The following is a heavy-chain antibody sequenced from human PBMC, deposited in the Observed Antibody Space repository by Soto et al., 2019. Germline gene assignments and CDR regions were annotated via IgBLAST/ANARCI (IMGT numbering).Heavy chain of an antibody. CDR1: GGTFSSYA. CDR3: ARAQHSSGPFDY. CDR2: IIPIFGTA. J-gene: IGHJ4*02. Sequence: GASVKVSCKASGGTFSSYAISWVRQAPGQGLEWMGGIIPIFGTASYAQKFQGRVTITADESTSTAYMELSSLRSEDTAVYYCARAQHSSGPFDYWGQGTLVTVSS. V-gene: IGHV1-69*13. D-gene: IGHD6-19*01.